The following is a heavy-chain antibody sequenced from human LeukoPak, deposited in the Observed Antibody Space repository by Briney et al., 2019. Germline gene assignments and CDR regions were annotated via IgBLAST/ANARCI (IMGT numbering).Heavy chain of an antibody. V-gene: IGHV4-59*01. CDR1: GGSISSYY. D-gene: IGHD2-2*01. CDR3: ARSSAALLPFGY. CDR2: IYYSGST. Sequence: PSETLSLTCTVSGGSISSYYWSWIRQPPGKGLEWIGYIYYSGSTNYNPSLKSRVTISVDTSKNQFSLKLSSVTAADTAVYYCARSSAALLPFGYWGQGTLVTVSS. J-gene: IGHJ4*02.